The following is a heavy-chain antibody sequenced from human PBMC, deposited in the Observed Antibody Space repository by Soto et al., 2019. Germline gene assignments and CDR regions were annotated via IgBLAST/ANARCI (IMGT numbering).Heavy chain of an antibody. D-gene: IGHD3-22*01. V-gene: IGHV3-21*01. CDR3: ARAPYDSSGHPWYFDL. CDR2: ISSSSSYI. Sequence: GGSLRLSCAASGFTFSSYSMNWVRQAPGKGLEWVSSISSSSSYIYYADSVKGRFTISRDNAKNSLYLQMNSLRAEDTAVYYCARAPYDSSGHPWYFDLWGRGTLVTVSS. J-gene: IGHJ2*01. CDR1: GFTFSSYS.